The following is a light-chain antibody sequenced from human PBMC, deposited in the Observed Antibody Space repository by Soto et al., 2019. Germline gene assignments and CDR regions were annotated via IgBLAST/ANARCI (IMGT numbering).Light chain of an antibody. CDR2: GAS. CDR1: QGIGSY. V-gene: IGKV1-9*01. CDR3: QQLDSYPIT. J-gene: IGKJ5*01. Sequence: DVQLTQSPSFLSTSVGDRVTITCRASQGIGSYLAWYQQKPGKAPQLLIYGASTWQSGVPSRFGGSGSGTEFTLTISSLQPEDFATYYCQQLDSYPITFGQGTRLEIK.